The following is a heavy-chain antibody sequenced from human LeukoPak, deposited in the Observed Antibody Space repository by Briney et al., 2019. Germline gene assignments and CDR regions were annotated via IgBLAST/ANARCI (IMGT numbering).Heavy chain of an antibody. J-gene: IGHJ3*02. CDR3: ARSRRDWNELGAFDI. V-gene: IGHV4-39*01. D-gene: IGHD1-1*01. CDR1: GGSISSSSYY. CDR2: IYYSGST. Sequence: SETLSLTCTVSGGSISSSSYYWGWIRQPPGKGLEWIGSIYYSGSTYYNPSLKSRVTISVDTSKNQFSLKLSSVTAADTAVYYCARSRRDWNELGAFDIWGQGTMVTVSS.